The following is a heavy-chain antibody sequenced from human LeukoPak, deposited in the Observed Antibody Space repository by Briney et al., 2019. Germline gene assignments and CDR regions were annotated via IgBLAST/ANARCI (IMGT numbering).Heavy chain of an antibody. D-gene: IGHD3-16*01. Sequence: SETLSLTCTVSGGSISSGGYYWSWIRQPPGKGLEWIGYIYHSGSTYYNPSLKSRVTIPVDRSKNQFSLKLSSVTAADTAVYYCASLFGGTINYWGQGTLVTVSS. CDR2: IYHSGST. CDR3: ASLFGGTINY. J-gene: IGHJ4*02. CDR1: GGSISSGGYY. V-gene: IGHV4-30-2*01.